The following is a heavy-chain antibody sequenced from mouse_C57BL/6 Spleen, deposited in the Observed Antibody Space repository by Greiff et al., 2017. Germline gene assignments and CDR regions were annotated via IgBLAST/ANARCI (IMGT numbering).Heavy chain of an antibody. CDR1: GFTFSSYA. CDR2: ISSGGTYI. D-gene: IGHD2-3*01. V-gene: IGHV5-9-1*02. Sequence: EVKLVESGEGLVKPGGSLKLSCAASGFTFSSYAMSWVRQTPEKRLEWVANISSGGTYIYYADTVKGRFTISRDNARNTLYLQMSSLKSEDTAMYYCTSDRYDRHYALDYWGQGTSVTVSS. CDR3: TSDRYDRHYALDY. J-gene: IGHJ4*01.